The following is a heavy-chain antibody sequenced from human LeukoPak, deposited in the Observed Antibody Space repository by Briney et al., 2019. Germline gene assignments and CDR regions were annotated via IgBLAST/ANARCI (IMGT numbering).Heavy chain of an antibody. V-gene: IGHV1-18*01. J-gene: IGHJ3*02. CDR2: ISVYNGHT. CDR3: ARGGRWELPRPYAFDI. D-gene: IGHD1-26*01. Sequence: ASVKVSCKASAYTFTSYGISWVRQAPGQGLEWMGRISVYNGHTNYAQNLQGRVTMTTDTSTSTAYMELRSLRSDDTAVYYCARGGRWELPRPYAFDIWGQGTMVTVSS. CDR1: AYTFTSYG.